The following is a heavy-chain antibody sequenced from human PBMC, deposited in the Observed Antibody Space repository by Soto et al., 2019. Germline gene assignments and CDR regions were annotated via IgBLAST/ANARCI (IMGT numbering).Heavy chain of an antibody. J-gene: IGHJ4*02. D-gene: IGHD3-9*01. CDR2: ISSSGGSI. V-gene: IGHV3-21*01. Sequence: PGGSLRLSCAASGFTFSSYNMNWVRQAPGKGLEWISSISSSGGSIYYEDSVKGRFTISRDNAKNSLYLQMNSLRAEDTAVYYCTRDLTGSYYFDYWAQGTLVTV. CDR3: TRDLTGSYYFDY. CDR1: GFTFSSYN.